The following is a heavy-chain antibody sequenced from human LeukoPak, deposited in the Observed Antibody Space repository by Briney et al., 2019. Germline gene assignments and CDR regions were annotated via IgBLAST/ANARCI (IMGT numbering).Heavy chain of an antibody. Sequence: GASVKVSCKASGGTFSSYAISWVRQAPGQGLEWMGGIIPIFGTANYAQKLQGRVTMTTDTSTSTAHMELRSLRSDDTAVYYCARSFRAHGDYGYWGQGTLVTVSS. J-gene: IGHJ4*02. CDR1: GGTFSSYA. CDR3: ARSFRAHGDYGY. CDR2: IIPIFGTA. D-gene: IGHD4-17*01. V-gene: IGHV1-69*05.